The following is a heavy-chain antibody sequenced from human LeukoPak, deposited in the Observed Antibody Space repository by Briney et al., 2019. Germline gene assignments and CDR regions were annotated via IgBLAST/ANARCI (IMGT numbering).Heavy chain of an antibody. D-gene: IGHD3-22*01. V-gene: IGHV1-69*13. J-gene: IGHJ6*02. CDR3: ARHAPYYYDSSGNYGMDV. CDR2: IIPIFGTA. Sequence: SVKVSCKASGGTFSSYAISWVRQAPGQGLEWMGGIIPIFGTANYAKKFQGRVTITADESTSTAYMELSSLRSEDTAVYYCARHAPYYYDSSGNYGMDVWGQGTTVTVSS. CDR1: GGTFSSYA.